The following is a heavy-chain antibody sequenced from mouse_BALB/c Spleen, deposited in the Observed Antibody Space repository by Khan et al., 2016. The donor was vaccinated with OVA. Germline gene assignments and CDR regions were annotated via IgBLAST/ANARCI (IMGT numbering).Heavy chain of an antibody. CDR2: IWYDGST. J-gene: IGHJ4*01. CDR3: AKQTCIHYSSIDY. Sequence: VELVESGPGLVPPSQSLSITCTISGFSLTNYGVHWVRQPPGKGLEWLVVIWYDGSTTDNSALKSRLTISKDNSKSQVFIKMNSLQTEDTAMYFCAKQTCIHYSSIDYWGQGTSVTVSS. CDR1: GFSLTNYG. D-gene: IGHD1-2*01. V-gene: IGHV2-6-1*01.